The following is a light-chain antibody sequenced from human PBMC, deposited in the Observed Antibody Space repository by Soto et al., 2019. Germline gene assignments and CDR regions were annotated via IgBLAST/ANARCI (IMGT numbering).Light chain of an antibody. Sequence: DIQMTQSPSTLSASVGDRVTITCRASQSISSWLAWYQQKPGKDPKLLIYKASSLESGVPSRFSGSASGTEFTLTISSLQADDLANYYWHQYNRYSYTFGQGTKLEIK. CDR2: KAS. J-gene: IGKJ2*01. V-gene: IGKV1-5*03. CDR3: HQYNRYSYT. CDR1: QSISSW.